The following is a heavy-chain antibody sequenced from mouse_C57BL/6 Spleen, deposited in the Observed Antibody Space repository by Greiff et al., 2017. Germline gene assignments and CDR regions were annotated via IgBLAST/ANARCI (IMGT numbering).Heavy chain of an antibody. D-gene: IGHD2-4*01. CDR1: GYTFTSYW. CDR2: IDPSDSYT. J-gene: IGHJ3*01. Sequence: QVQLQQPGAELVMPGASVKLSCKASGYTFTSYWMHWVKQRPGQGLEWIGEIDPSDSYTNYNQKFKGKSTLTVDKSSSTAYMQLSSLTSEDSAVYYCARYAEADYGAWFAYWGQKTLVTVSA. CDR3: ARYAEADYGAWFAY. V-gene: IGHV1-69*01.